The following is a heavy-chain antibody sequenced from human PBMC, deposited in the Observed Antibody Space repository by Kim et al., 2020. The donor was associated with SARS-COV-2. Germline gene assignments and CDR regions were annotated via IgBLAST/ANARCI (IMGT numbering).Heavy chain of an antibody. D-gene: IGHD2-15*01. V-gene: IGHV3-23*05. CDR2: IDNSGDST. J-gene: IGHJ1*01. CDR3: AKGFGSADCFTCEY. CDR1: GFTFSTYA. Sequence: GGSLRLSCAASGFTFSTYAMTWVRQAPGKGLEWVSSIDNSGDSTYYAAPVKGRFTISRDKAKNTLFLQMNSVRGDDTAVYYCAKGFGSADCFTCEYLGQGTLVTVSS.